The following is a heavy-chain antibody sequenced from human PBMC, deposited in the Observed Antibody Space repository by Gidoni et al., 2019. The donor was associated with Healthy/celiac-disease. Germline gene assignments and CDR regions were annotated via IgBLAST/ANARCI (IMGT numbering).Heavy chain of an antibody. Sequence: EVQLVESGGGLVQPGGPLKLSCAASGFTFSGSAMHWVRQASGKGLEWVGRIRSKANSYATAYAASVKGRFTISRDDSKNTTYLQMNSLKTEDTAVYYCTRHPFDYWGQGTLVTVSS. CDR2: IRSKANSYAT. J-gene: IGHJ4*02. CDR3: TRHPFDY. V-gene: IGHV3-73*02. CDR1: GFTFSGSA.